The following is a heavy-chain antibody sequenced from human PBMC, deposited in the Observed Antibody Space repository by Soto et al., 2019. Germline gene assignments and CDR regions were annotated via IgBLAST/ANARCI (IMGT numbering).Heavy chain of an antibody. CDR1: GFTFSSYS. V-gene: IGHV3-21*01. Sequence: GGSLRLSCAASGFTFSSYSMNWVRQAPGKGLEWVSSISSSSYIYYADSVKGRFTISRDNAKNSLYLQMNSLRAEDTAVYYCARDRCSSTSCYTLAFDIWGQGTMVTVSS. CDR3: ARDRCSSTSCYTLAFDI. D-gene: IGHD2-2*02. CDR2: ISSSSYI. J-gene: IGHJ3*02.